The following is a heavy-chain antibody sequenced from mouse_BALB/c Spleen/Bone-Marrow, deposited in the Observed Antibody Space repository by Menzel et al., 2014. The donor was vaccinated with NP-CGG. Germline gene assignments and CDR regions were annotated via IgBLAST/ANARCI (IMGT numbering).Heavy chain of an antibody. CDR2: INPRNTYS. V-gene: IGHV1-4*01. D-gene: IGHD2-3*01. CDR3: TSEGTYDGSSGHFDY. CDR1: GYSFTSYT. Sequence: QVQLKESGAELARPGVSVKMSCKASGYSFTSYTMHWVKQRPGQGLEWIAYINPRNTYSDYNQKFKDRATVTADKSSSTAYMQLSSMTSEDSAVYYCTSEGTYDGSSGHFDYWGQATTLTVSS. J-gene: IGHJ2*01.